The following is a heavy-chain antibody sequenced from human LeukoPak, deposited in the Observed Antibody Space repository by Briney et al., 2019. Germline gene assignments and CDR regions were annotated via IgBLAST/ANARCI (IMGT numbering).Heavy chain of an antibody. D-gene: IGHD2-21*02. J-gene: IGHJ4*02. CDR1: GFTFSSYA. Sequence: GGSLRLSCAAPGFTFSSYAMSWVRQAPGKGLEWVSAISGSGGSTYYADSVKGRFTISRDNSKNTLYLRMNNLRAEDTAVYYCAKRESGDCYIDYWGQGTLVTVSS. CDR3: AKRESGDCYIDY. CDR2: ISGSGGST. V-gene: IGHV3-23*01.